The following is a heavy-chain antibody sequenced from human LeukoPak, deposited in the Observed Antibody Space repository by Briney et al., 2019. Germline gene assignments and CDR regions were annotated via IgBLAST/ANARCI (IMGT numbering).Heavy chain of an antibody. J-gene: IGHJ6*02. CDR2: ISSSSSTI. V-gene: IGHV3-48*01. D-gene: IGHD3-3*01. CDR3: ARVQGRITIFGVVLPYYYYGMDV. Sequence: GGSLRLSCAASGFTFSSYSMNWVRQAPGKGLEWVSYISSSSSTIYYADSVKGRFTISRDNAKNPLYLQMNSLRAEDTAVYYCARVQGRITIFGVVLPYYYYGMDVWGQGTTVTVSS. CDR1: GFTFSSYS.